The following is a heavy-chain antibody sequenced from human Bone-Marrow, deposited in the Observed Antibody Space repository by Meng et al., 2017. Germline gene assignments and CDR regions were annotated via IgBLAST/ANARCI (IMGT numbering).Heavy chain of an antibody. CDR3: ARDEDISAAGKLFGDY. V-gene: IGHV1-2*06. J-gene: IGHJ4*02. CDR2: INPKGGDT. CDR1: RYTFPDDW. D-gene: IGHD6-13*01. Sequence: QVPLVRSRGEVKKPGASVKVSCKSSRYTFPDDWLHWVRRAPAQGLEWMGRINPKGGDTHYAQRFQGRVTMTGDTSISTAYMELSGLRSDDTAMYYCARDEDISAAGKLFGDYWGQGTLVTVSS.